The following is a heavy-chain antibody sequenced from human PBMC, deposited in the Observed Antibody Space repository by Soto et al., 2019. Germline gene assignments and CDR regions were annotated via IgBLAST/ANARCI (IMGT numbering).Heavy chain of an antibody. J-gene: IGHJ6*02. CDR3: AKDIIVAMIRGEYYYYYVIDF. Sequence: PGGSLRLSCAASGDTFSSYAMSWVRQAPGKGLEWVSAISGSGGSTYYADSVKGRFTISRDNSKNTLYLQMNSLRAEDTAVYYYAKDIIVAMIRGEYYYYYVIDFWGQGSTVTVSS. CDR1: GDTFSSYA. V-gene: IGHV3-23*01. CDR2: ISGSGGST. D-gene: IGHD5-12*01.